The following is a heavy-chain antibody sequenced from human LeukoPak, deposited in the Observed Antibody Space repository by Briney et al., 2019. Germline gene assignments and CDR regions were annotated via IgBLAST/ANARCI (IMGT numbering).Heavy chain of an antibody. J-gene: IGHJ4*02. D-gene: IGHD3-10*01. CDR2: IYYSGST. V-gene: IGHV4-61*01. CDR3: ASRGVVRGVSYYFDY. CDR1: GGSVSSGTYY. Sequence: TSETLSLTCTVSGGSVSSGTYYWSWIRQPPGEGLEWIGYIYYSGSTNYNPSLRSRVTISVDTSKNQFSLKLSSVTAADTAVYYCASRGVVRGVSYYFDYWGQGTLVTVSS.